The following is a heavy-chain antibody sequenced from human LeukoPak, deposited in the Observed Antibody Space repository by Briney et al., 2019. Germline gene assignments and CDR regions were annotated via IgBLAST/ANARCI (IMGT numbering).Heavy chain of an antibody. J-gene: IGHJ4*02. V-gene: IGHV3-15*01. CDR3: TNTGYYLTFFDY. CDR1: GFTFSNAW. Sequence: GGSLRLSCAASGFTFSNAWMSWVRQAPGKGLEWVGRMKSKTDGGITDYAAPVKGRFTISRDDSKNTLYLQMNSLKTEDTAVYYCTNTGYYLTFFDYWGQGTLVTVSS. D-gene: IGHD3-9*01. CDR2: MKSKTDGGIT.